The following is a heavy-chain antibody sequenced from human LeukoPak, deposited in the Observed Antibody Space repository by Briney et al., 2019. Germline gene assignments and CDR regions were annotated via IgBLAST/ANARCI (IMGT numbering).Heavy chain of an antibody. CDR3: ARSIDYSDAFDI. J-gene: IGHJ3*02. Sequence: GGSLRLSCAASGFTFSSYAMHWVRQAPGKGLEWVAVISYDGSNKYYADSVKGRFTISRDNSKNTLYLQMNSLRAEDTAVYYCARSIDYSDAFDIWGQGTMVTVSS. CDR1: GFTFSSYA. D-gene: IGHD4-11*01. CDR2: ISYDGSNK. V-gene: IGHV3-30-3*01.